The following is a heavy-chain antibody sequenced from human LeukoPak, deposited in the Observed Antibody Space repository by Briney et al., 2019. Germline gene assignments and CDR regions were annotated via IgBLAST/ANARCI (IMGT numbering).Heavy chain of an antibody. D-gene: IGHD2-21*02. V-gene: IGHV1-8*01. CDR1: GYAFTNYD. Sequence: ASVKVSCKASGYAFTNYDINWMRQASGQGLEWMGWMNPNSGNTGYAQKFQGRFTMTWDTSISTAYMELSSLRSEDTAVYYCARESRLVVVTGAAFDIWGLGTMVTVSS. CDR2: MNPNSGNT. CDR3: ARESRLVVVTGAAFDI. J-gene: IGHJ3*02.